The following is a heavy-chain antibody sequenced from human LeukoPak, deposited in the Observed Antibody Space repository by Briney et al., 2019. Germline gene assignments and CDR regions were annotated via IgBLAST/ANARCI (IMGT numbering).Heavy chain of an antibody. CDR3: AKEGYYGSGSFPDY. V-gene: IGHV3-30*18. Sequence: GGSLRLSCAASGFPFNSYGMHWVRQAPGEGLEWVAVISYDGSNEYYADSVKGRFTIYRDNSKNTMDLQMNSLRAEDTAVYYCAKEGYYGSGSFPDYWGQGTLVTVSS. D-gene: IGHD3-10*01. CDR1: GFPFNSYG. CDR2: ISYDGSNE. J-gene: IGHJ4*02.